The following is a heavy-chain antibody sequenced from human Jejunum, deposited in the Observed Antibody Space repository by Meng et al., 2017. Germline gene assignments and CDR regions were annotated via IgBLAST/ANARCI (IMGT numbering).Heavy chain of an antibody. J-gene: IGHJ6*02. CDR3: AYGSGNFGSKYYSGMDV. CDR2: ISGSGSTP. D-gene: IGHD3-10*01. V-gene: IGHV3-23*01. CDR1: GFTFSSYA. Sequence: GESLKISCAASGFTFSSYAMSWVRQAPGKGLEWVTGISGSGSTPFYPDSVKGRFTISRDNSKNTLYLQMHCLRAEDTALYYCAYGSGNFGSKYYSGMDVWGQGTTDTVSS.